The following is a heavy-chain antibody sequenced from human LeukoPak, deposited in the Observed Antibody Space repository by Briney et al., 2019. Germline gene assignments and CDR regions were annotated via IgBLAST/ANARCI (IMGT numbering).Heavy chain of an antibody. J-gene: IGHJ3*01. CDR2: IRRVPTDL. Sequence: AGGSLRLSCAASGFTFDDYGMSWVRQAPGKGLEWISYIRRVPTDLYYADSMKGRFTITRDNAKNSLYLQMNSLRAEDTANYYCARRARDFGDSHAFDVWGQGTMVTVSS. CDR1: GFTFDDYG. CDR3: ARRARDFGDSHAFDV. V-gene: IGHV3-11*01. D-gene: IGHD4-17*01.